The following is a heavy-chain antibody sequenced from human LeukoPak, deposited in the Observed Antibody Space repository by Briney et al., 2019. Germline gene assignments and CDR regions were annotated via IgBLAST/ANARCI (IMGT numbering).Heavy chain of an antibody. CDR2: INPNSGGT. Sequence: ASVKVSCKASGYTFSGYYLHWVRQAPRQGLEWMGWINPNSGGTNYAQKFQGRVTMTRDTSISTAYVELSRLRSDDTAVYYCARASDWELYFDYWGQGTLVTVSS. J-gene: IGHJ4*02. D-gene: IGHD1-26*01. V-gene: IGHV1-2*02. CDR1: GYTFSGYY. CDR3: ARASDWELYFDY.